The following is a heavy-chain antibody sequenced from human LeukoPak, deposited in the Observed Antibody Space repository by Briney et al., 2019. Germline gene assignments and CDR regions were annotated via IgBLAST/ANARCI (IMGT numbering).Heavy chain of an antibody. D-gene: IGHD3-10*01. CDR3: ARQRAVNYYGSGSYYPSDY. Sequence: QSGGSLRLSCAAPGFTFSSYWMSWVRQAPGKGLEWVANIKQDGSEKYYVDSVKGRFTISRDNAKNSLYLQMNSLRAEDTAVYYCARQRAVNYYGSGSYYPSDYWGQGTLVTVSS. CDR1: GFTFSSYW. J-gene: IGHJ4*02. V-gene: IGHV3-7*01. CDR2: IKQDGSEK.